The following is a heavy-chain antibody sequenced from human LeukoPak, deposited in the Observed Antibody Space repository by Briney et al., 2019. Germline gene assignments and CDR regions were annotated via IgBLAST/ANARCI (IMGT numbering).Heavy chain of an antibody. Sequence: QPGGSLRLSCAASGFTFSSFEVNWLRQAPGKGLEWISHISHTFDIKYADSVKGRFTISRDTAKNSLYLQMNSLRDEDTAVYYCTRDPDALDYWGQGTLVTVSS. CDR1: GFTFSSFE. CDR2: ISHTFDIK. J-gene: IGHJ4*02. CDR3: TRDPDALDY. V-gene: IGHV3-48*02.